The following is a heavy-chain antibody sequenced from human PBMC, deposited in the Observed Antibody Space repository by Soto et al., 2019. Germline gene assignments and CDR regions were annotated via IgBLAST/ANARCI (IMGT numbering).Heavy chain of an antibody. CDR3: ATSVGIAPTGEDGMDV. V-gene: IGHV1-69*13. J-gene: IGHJ6*02. Sequence: GASVKVSGKASGCTVSIYGFSCVRQAPGQGPEWIGGIIPILTTPNYAQKFQGRVTIVADESTTTVYMELSSLKFEDTAVYYCATSVGIAPTGEDGMDVWGQGTSVTVSS. D-gene: IGHD2-8*02. CDR2: IIPILTTP. CDR1: GCTVSIYG.